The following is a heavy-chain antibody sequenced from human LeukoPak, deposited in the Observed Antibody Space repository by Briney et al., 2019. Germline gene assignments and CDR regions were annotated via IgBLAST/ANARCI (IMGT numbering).Heavy chain of an antibody. Sequence: GGSLRLSCAASGLTVSNSYINWVRQPPGKGLEWVSVLYRDDTSYYAESVKGRFTISRDSAKNTLDLQMSGLRAEDTAMYYCVSGYCRGARCHAFAFDIWAKGQWSPSLQ. CDR1: GLTVSNSY. CDR2: LYRDDTS. D-gene: IGHD2-15*01. V-gene: IGHV3-53*03. J-gene: IGHJ3*02. CDR3: VSGYCRGARCHAFAFDI.